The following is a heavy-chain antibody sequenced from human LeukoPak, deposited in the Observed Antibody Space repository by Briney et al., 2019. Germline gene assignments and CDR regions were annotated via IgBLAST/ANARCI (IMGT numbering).Heavy chain of an antibody. CDR1: GFTFSSYA. Sequence: PGGSLRLSCAASGFTFSSYAMSWVRQAPGKGLEWVAVIWYDGSNKYYADSVKGRFTISRDNSKNTLDLQMNSLRAEDTAVYYCAKRYTSGWEFDYWGQGTLVTVSS. V-gene: IGHV3-33*06. J-gene: IGHJ4*02. CDR2: IWYDGSNK. D-gene: IGHD6-19*01. CDR3: AKRYTSGWEFDY.